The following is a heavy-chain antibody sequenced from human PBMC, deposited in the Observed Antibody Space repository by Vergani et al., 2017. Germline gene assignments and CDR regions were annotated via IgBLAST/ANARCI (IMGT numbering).Heavy chain of an antibody. D-gene: IGHD1-26*01. V-gene: IGHV4-59*01. CDR3: ARDRKLLDTYYYYGMDV. J-gene: IGHJ6*02. Sequence: QVQLQESGPGLVKPSETLSLTCTVSGGSISSYYWSWIRQPPGKGLEWIGYIYYSGSTNYNPSLKRRVTISVDTSKNQFSLKLSSVTAADTAVYYCARDRKLLDTYYYYGMDVGGQGTTVTVSS. CDR2: IYYSGST. CDR1: GGSISSYY.